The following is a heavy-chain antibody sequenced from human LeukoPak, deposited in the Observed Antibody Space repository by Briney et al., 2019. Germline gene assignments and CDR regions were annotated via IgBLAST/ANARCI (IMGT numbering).Heavy chain of an antibody. Sequence: APVKVSCKASGGTFSTYAISWVRQAPRQGLEWMRGIIPIFGTANYAQKFQGRVTITADESTSTAYMELSSLRSEDTAVYYCARDRIQLSGFPLMDYWGQGTLVTVSS. CDR1: GGTFSTYA. CDR2: IIPIFGTA. V-gene: IGHV1-69*01. CDR3: ARDRIQLSGFPLMDY. J-gene: IGHJ4*02. D-gene: IGHD5-18*01.